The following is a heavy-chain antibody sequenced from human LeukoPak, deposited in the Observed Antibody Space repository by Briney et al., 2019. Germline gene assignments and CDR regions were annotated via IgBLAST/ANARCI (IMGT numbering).Heavy chain of an antibody. CDR3: AKDRGPAARERYFDY. CDR2: ISWNSGSI. J-gene: IGHJ4*02. CDR1: GFTFDDYA. Sequence: PGRSLRLSCAASGFTFDDYAMHWVRQAPGKGLEWVSGISWNSGSIGYADSVKGRFTISRDNAKNSLYLQMNSLRAEDAALYYCAKDRGPAARERYFDYWGQGTLVTVSS. V-gene: IGHV3-9*01. D-gene: IGHD2-2*01.